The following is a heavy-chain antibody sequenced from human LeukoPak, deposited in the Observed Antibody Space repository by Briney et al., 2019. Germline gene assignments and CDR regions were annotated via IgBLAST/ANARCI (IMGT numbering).Heavy chain of an antibody. D-gene: IGHD3-10*01. J-gene: IGHJ4*02. CDR2: IYYSGST. V-gene: IGHV4-39*07. Sequence: SETLSLTCTVSGGSISSSSYYWGWIRQPPGKGLEWIGSIYYSGSTYYNPSLKSRVTISVDTSKNQFSLKLSSVTAADTAVYYCARGRFYYGSGTYYFDYWGQGTLVTISS. CDR3: ARGRFYYGSGTYYFDY. CDR1: GGSISSSSYY.